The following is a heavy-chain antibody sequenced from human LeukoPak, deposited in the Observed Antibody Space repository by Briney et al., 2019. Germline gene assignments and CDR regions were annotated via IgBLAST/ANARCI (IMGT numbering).Heavy chain of an antibody. D-gene: IGHD1-14*01. Sequence: PSETLSLTCSVFGGSISSYYWSWIRQPPGKGLEWIGYIYYSGRTNYNPSLKSRVTISVAASKDRFSLKLSSVTAADTAVYYCARGADHNFDYWGQGTLVTVSS. J-gene: IGHJ4*02. CDR3: ARGADHNFDY. CDR1: GGSISSYY. CDR2: IYYSGRT. V-gene: IGHV4-59*08.